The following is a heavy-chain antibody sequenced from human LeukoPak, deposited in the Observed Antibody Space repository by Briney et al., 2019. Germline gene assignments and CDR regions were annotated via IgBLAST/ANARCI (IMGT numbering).Heavy chain of an antibody. J-gene: IGHJ4*02. Sequence: GGSPRLSCAASGFTFSSYAMSWVRQAPGKGLEWVSAISGSGGSTYYADSVKGRFTISRDNSKNTLYLQMNSLRAEDTAVYYCAKEFYDTYDSTSFDYWGQGTLVTVSS. V-gene: IGHV3-23*01. CDR2: ISGSGGST. CDR3: AKEFYDTYDSTSFDY. D-gene: IGHD3-22*01. CDR1: GFTFSSYA.